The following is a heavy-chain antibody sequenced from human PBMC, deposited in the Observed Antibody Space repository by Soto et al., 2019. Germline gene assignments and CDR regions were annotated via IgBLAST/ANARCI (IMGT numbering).Heavy chain of an antibody. CDR3: AREGKYCTNGVCSTGAFDI. CDR1: GGSISSGGYY. CDR2: IYYSGST. D-gene: IGHD2-8*01. V-gene: IGHV4-31*03. Sequence: SGTLSLTCTVSGGSISSGGYYWSWIRQHPGKGLEWIGYIYYSGSTYYNPSLKSRVTISVDTSKNQFSLKLSSVTAADTAVYYCAREGKYCTNGVCSTGAFDIWGQGTMVTVS. J-gene: IGHJ3*02.